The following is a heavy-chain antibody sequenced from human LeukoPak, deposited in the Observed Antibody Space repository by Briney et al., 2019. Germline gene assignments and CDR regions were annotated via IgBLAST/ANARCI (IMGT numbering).Heavy chain of an antibody. Sequence: GGSLRLSCAASGFTFTSYGMRWVRQAPGKGLEWVAVIWYDGSNKYSADSVKGRFTISRDDSKNTVYLQMNSLRAEDTAVYYCARDRNSYFDYWDQGTLVTVSS. CDR2: IWYDGSNK. CDR1: GFTFTSYG. J-gene: IGHJ4*02. V-gene: IGHV3-33*01. D-gene: IGHD1-1*01. CDR3: ARDRNSYFDY.